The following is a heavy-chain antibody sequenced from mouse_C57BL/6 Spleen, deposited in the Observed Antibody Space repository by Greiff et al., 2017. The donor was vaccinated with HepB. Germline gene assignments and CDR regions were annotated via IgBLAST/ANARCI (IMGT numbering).Heavy chain of an antibody. Sequence: EVQLKESGPGLVKPSQSLSLTCSVTGYSITSGYYWNWIRQFPGNKLEWMGYISYDGSNNYNPSLKNRISITRDTSKNQFFLKLNSVTTEDTATYYCARDDGYYWFAYWGQGTLVTVSA. CDR1: GYSITSGYY. D-gene: IGHD2-3*01. CDR3: ARDDGYYWFAY. V-gene: IGHV3-6*01. J-gene: IGHJ3*01. CDR2: ISYDGSN.